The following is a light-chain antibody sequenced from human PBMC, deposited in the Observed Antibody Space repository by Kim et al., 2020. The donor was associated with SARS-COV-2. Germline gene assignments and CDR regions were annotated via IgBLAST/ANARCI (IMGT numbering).Light chain of an antibody. CDR2: YDS. V-gene: IGLV3-21*04. Sequence: SYELTQPPSESVTPGKTATITCGGSNIGTKSVQWYQQKPGQAPVLVIYYDSDRPSGIPERFSGSNSGDTATLTISRVEAVDEADYFCQVWDSSSHHYVFG. CDR1: NIGTKS. CDR3: QVWDSSSHHYV. J-gene: IGLJ6*01.